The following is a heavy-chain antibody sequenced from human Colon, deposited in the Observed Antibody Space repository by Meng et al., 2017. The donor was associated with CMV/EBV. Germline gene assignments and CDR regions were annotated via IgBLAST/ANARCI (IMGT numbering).Heavy chain of an antibody. CDR1: GYMLSNFG. J-gene: IGHJ5*02. Sequence: ASVKVSCKASGYMLSNFGVAWVRQAPGQGPEWMGWMSTYNNNDIIYAEKFRGRLTMTTDTSTNTAYMELRSLASDDTAVYYCARDRCGSCSAGWWFDPWGQGTLVTVSS. D-gene: IGHD2-15*01. CDR2: MSTYNNNDI. CDR3: ARDRCGSCSAGWWFDP. V-gene: IGHV1-18*01.